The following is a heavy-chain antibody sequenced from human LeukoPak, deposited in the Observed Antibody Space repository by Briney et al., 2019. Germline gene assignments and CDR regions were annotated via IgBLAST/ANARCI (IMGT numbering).Heavy chain of an antibody. CDR1: GYSISSGYY. J-gene: IGHJ4*02. Sequence: SETLSLTCTVSGYSISSGYYWGWIRQPPGKGLEWIGSIYHSGSTYYNPSLKSRVTISVDTSKNQFSLKLSSVTAADTAVYYCARESELWFGGLFPFGYWGQGTLVTVSS. CDR2: IYHSGST. V-gene: IGHV4-38-2*02. D-gene: IGHD3-10*01. CDR3: ARESELWFGGLFPFGY.